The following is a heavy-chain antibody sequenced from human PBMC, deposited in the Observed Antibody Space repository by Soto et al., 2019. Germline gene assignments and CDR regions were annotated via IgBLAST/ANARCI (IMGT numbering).Heavy chain of an antibody. CDR2: IYYSGST. CDR3: AREAFTIFGVVRGYDAFDI. J-gene: IGHJ3*02. Sequence: QVQLQESGPGLVKPSQTLSLTCTVSGGSISSGGYYWSWIRQHPGKGLEWIGYIYYSGSTYYNPSLKNRVTISVDTSKNQFSLKLSSVTAADTAVYYCAREAFTIFGVVRGYDAFDIWGQGTMVTVSS. V-gene: IGHV4-31*03. D-gene: IGHD3-3*01. CDR1: GGSISSGGYY.